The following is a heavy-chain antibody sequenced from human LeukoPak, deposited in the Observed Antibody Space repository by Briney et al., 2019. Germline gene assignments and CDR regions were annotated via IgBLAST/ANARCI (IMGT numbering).Heavy chain of an antibody. Sequence: SETLSLTCTVSGGSITSFYWSWIRQSAGKGLEWIGRIYSTGSTNYNPSLKSRVTMSVDTSKNQFSLKLRSVTAADTAIYYCAREASGSYTADCWGQGTLVTVSS. V-gene: IGHV4-4*07. J-gene: IGHJ4*02. CDR1: GGSITSFY. CDR3: AREASGSYTADC. CDR2: IYSTGST. D-gene: IGHD1-26*01.